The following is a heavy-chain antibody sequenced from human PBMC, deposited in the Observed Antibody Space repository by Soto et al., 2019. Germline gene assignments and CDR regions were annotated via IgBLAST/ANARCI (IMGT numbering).Heavy chain of an antibody. CDR2: IIPVFGTA. V-gene: IGHV1-69*12. Sequence: QVQLVQSGAEVKKPGSSVRVSCKASGGTLSNYGISWVRQAPGQGLEWMGGIIPVFGTANYAQKFQGRATITADESKSTVYMDVTSLRSEDTAVYYCSRGDATKIVVTTYYAMDVWGQGTTVSVSS. D-gene: IGHD4-17*01. CDR1: GGTLSNYG. CDR3: SRGDATKIVVTTYYAMDV. J-gene: IGHJ6*02.